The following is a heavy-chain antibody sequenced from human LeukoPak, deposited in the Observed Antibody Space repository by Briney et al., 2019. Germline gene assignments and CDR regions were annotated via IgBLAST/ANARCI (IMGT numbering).Heavy chain of an antibody. CDR2: IYDRGPA. CDR3: ARSRQASGLFNS. CDR1: GYAITSGGFS. V-gene: IGHV4-30-2*01. Sequence: SQTLSLTCTVSGYAITSGGFSWNWIRQPPGKGLEWIGCIYDRGPAYYNPSLKSRFTISVDRPKNQFSLNVTSLTAADTAVYYCARSRQASGLFNSWGQGTPVVVSS. J-gene: IGHJ5*01. D-gene: IGHD3-10*01.